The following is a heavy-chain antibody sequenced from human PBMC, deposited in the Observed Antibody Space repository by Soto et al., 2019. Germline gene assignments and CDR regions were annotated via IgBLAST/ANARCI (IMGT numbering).Heavy chain of an antibody. CDR2: FVPVFGRP. D-gene: IGHD5-12*01. Sequence: SVKVSCKASGYTFTGYYMHWVRQAPGQGLEWMGWFVPVFGRPNYAQRFRGRLTITADESTSTGYMELISLRSDDTAVYYCAREGSGYNFWGQGTQVTVSS. J-gene: IGHJ4*02. V-gene: IGHV1-69*13. CDR3: AREGSGYNF. CDR1: GYTFTGYY.